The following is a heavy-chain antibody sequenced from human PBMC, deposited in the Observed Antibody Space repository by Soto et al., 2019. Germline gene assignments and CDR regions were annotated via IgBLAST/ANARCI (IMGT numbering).Heavy chain of an antibody. V-gene: IGHV1-69*13. D-gene: IGHD3-9*01. J-gene: IGHJ4*02. CDR3: ARVLRYFDWLFSFDY. CDR2: IIPIFGTA. Sequence: SVKVSCEASGYTFISYDISWVRQATGQGLEWMGGIIPIFGTANYAQKFQGRVTITADESTSTAYMELSSLRSEDTAVYYCARVLRYFDWLFSFDYWGQGTLVTVSS. CDR1: GYTFISYD.